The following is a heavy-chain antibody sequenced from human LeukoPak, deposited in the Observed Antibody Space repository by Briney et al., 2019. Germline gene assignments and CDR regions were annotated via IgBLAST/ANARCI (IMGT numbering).Heavy chain of an antibody. CDR2: ISGGGGST. CDR3: AKDQEGSSYGLFDY. CDR1: GFTISSYA. V-gene: IGHV3-23*01. J-gene: IGHJ4*02. Sequence: PGGSLRLSCAASGFTISSYAMSWVRLAPGKGLEWVSGISGGGGSTYYADSVKGRFTISRDNSKNTLFLQMNSLRAEDTAVYYCAKDQEGSSYGLFDYWGQGTLVTVSS. D-gene: IGHD3-16*01.